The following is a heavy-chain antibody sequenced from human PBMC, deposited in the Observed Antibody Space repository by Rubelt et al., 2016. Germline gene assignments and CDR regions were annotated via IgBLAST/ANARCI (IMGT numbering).Heavy chain of an antibody. D-gene: IGHD5-24*01. Sequence: QVQLVQSGAEVKKPGASVKVSCKASGYTFTSYYMHWVRQAPGQGLEWMGIINPSGGSTSYAQKFQGRGTMTRDTATSTVYMELSSRRSEDTAVYDCARTKTVEMATIPLAYWGQGTLVTVSS. CDR2: INPSGGST. CDR1: GYTFTSYY. CDR3: ARTKTVEMATIPLAY. J-gene: IGHJ4*02. V-gene: IGHV1-46*01.